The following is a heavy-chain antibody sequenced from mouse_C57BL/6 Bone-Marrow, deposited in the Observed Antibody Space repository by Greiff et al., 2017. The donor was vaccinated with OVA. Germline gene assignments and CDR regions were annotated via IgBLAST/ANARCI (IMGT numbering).Heavy chain of an antibody. CDR2: ITHSGET. Sequence: KLQESGPGLVKPSQSLFLTCSITGFPITSGYYWIWIRPSPGKPLEWMGYITHSGETFYNPSLQSPISITRETSKNQFFLQLNSVTTEDTAMYYCAGDRSTGYYAMDYWGQGTSVTVSS. CDR3: AGDRSTGYYAMDY. J-gene: IGHJ4*01. D-gene: IGHD1-1*01. CDR1: GFPITSGYY. V-gene: IGHV12-3*01.